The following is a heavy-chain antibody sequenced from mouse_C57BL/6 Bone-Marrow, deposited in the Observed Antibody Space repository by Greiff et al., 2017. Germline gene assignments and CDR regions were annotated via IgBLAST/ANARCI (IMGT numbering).Heavy chain of an antibody. CDR1: GYTFTSYW. CDR3: ARWDYDYDEAWFAY. V-gene: IGHV1-53*01. D-gene: IGHD2-4*01. J-gene: IGHJ3*01. Sequence: QVQLQQPGTELVKPGASVKLSCKASGYTFTSYWMHWVKQRPGQGLEWIGNINPSNGGTNYNEKFKSKATLTVDKSSSTAYMQLSSLTSEDSAVYYGARWDYDYDEAWFAYWGQGTLVTVSA. CDR2: INPSNGGT.